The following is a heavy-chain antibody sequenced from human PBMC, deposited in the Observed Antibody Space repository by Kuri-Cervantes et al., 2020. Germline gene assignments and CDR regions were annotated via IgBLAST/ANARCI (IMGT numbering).Heavy chain of an antibody. Sequence: GESMKISCAASGFTFSSHGMHWVRQAPGKGLGWVAVIWYDGSNKYYQDSVKGRFTISSDNSKNTLYLQMNSLRAEDTAGYYCAKDRTMLRDKGVWGQGTTVTVSS. V-gene: IGHV3-33*06. D-gene: IGHD2-2*01. CDR1: GFTFSSHG. CDR3: AKDRTMLRDKGV. CDR2: IWYDGSNK. J-gene: IGHJ6*02.